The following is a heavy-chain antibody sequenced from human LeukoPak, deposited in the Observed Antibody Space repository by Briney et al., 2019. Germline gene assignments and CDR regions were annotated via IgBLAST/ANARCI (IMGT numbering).Heavy chain of an antibody. CDR1: GGSISSSSYY. Sequence: SETLSLTCTVSGGSISSSSYYWGWIRQPPGKGLEWIGSIYYSGSTYYNPSLKSRVTISVDTSKNQFSLKLSSVTAADTAVYYCARNPSYDILTGYSDYYGMDVWGQGTTVTVSS. D-gene: IGHD3-9*01. V-gene: IGHV4-39*07. CDR2: IYYSGST. CDR3: ARNPSYDILTGYSDYYGMDV. J-gene: IGHJ6*02.